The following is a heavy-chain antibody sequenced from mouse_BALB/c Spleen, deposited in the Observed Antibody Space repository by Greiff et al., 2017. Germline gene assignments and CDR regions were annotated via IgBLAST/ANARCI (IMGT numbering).Heavy chain of an antibody. D-gene: IGHD2-3*01. CDR1: GFSLTSYG. Sequence: VQVVESGPGLVQPSQSLSITCTVSGFSLTSYGVHWVRQSPGKGLEWLGVIWSGGSTDYNAAFISRLSISKDNSKSQVFFKMNSLQANDTAIYYCAIPYDGYYGFAYWGQGTTLTVSS. V-gene: IGHV2-2*02. CDR3: AIPYDGYYGFAY. CDR2: IWSGGST. J-gene: IGHJ2*01.